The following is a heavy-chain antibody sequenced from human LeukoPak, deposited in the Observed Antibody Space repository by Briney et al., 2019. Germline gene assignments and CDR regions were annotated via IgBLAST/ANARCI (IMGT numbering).Heavy chain of an antibody. D-gene: IGHD6-19*01. Sequence: GSLRLSCAASGFTFSKYWMLWVRQAPGKGLGSVSRINTDGTVTTYADSVKGRFTVSRDNADNTMFLQMNSVRDEDTAVYYCATKQWLAPPPDSWGQGTPVTVSS. CDR2: INTDGTVT. J-gene: IGHJ4*02. CDR1: GFTFSKYW. V-gene: IGHV3-74*01. CDR3: ATKQWLAPPPDS.